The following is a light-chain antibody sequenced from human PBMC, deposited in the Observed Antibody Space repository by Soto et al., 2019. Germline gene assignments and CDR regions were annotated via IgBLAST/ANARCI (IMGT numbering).Light chain of an antibody. CDR2: EVN. V-gene: IGLV2-8*01. CDR1: SSDVGGYKY. CDR3: SSYAGSNNLGV. Sequence: QSALTQPPSASGSPGQSVTISCTGTSSDVGGYKYVSWYQQHPGKAPNLMIFEVNKRPSGVPDRFSGSKSGNTASLTVSGLQAEDEADYYCSSYAGSNNLGVFGTGTKVTVL. J-gene: IGLJ1*01.